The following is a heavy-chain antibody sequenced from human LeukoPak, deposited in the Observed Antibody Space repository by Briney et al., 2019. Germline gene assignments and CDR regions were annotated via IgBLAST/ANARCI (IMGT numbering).Heavy chain of an antibody. CDR3: ARELDYYDSTPDAFDI. CDR2: INPDSGDT. D-gene: IGHD3-22*01. J-gene: IGHJ3*02. CDR1: RYTFTDYH. V-gene: IGHV1-2*02. Sequence: ASVKVSCKASRYTFTDYHMHWVRQAPGQGLEWMGRINPDSGDTHYAQKFQGRVTMTRDTSISTVYMEVTRLRSDDTAVYYCARELDYYDSTPDAFDIWGQGTMVTVSS.